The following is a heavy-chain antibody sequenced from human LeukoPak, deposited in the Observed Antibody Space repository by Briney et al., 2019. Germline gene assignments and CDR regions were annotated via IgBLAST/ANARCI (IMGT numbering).Heavy chain of an antibody. CDR2: ISSSGSPI. Sequence: PGGSLRLSCAASGFTLSSYEMNWLRQAPGKGLEWVSYISSSGSPIYYADSVKGRFTISRDNAKNSLYLQMNSLRAEDRAVYYCARGWWELHYWGQGTLVTVSS. CDR1: GFTLSSYE. V-gene: IGHV3-48*03. D-gene: IGHD1-26*01. CDR3: ARGWWELHY. J-gene: IGHJ4*02.